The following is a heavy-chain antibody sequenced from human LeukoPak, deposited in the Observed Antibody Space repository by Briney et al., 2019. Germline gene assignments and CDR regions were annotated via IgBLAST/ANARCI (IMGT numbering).Heavy chain of an antibody. CDR3: ARDRLSGPHYDY. Sequence: PSETLSLTCTVSGGSISSSSYYWGWIRQPPGKGLEWIGSIYYSGSTYYNPSLKSRVTISVDTSKNQFSLKLSSVTAADTAMYYCARDRLSGPHYDYWGQGTLVTVSS. J-gene: IGHJ4*02. V-gene: IGHV4-39*07. CDR2: IYYSGST. CDR1: GGSISSSSYY. D-gene: IGHD1-14*01.